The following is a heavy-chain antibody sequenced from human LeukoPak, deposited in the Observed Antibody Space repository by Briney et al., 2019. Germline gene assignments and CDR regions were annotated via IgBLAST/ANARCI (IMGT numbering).Heavy chain of an antibody. V-gene: IGHV1-3*01. D-gene: IGHD3-10*01. Sequence: ASVTVSCKASGYTFTSYAMHWVRQAPGQRLEWMGWINAGNGNTKYSQKFQGRVTITRDTSASTAYMELSSLRSEDTAVYYCARVRKWFGELLGYWGQGTLVTVSS. CDR1: GYTFTSYA. CDR2: INAGNGNT. J-gene: IGHJ4*02. CDR3: ARVRKWFGELLGY.